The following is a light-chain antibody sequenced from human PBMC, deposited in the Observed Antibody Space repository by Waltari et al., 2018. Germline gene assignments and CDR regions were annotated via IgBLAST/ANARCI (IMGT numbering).Light chain of an antibody. Sequence: EIVMTQSPATLSVSPGERATLSCRASQSIGSDLAWYQQKPGHAPSLLIHGASTRVTGVPARFSGSGSGTDFTLTISSLQSEDFGVYYCQQYNKWPPYTFGQGTKLEIK. CDR2: GAS. V-gene: IGKV3-15*01. CDR1: QSIGSD. CDR3: QQYNKWPPYT. J-gene: IGKJ2*01.